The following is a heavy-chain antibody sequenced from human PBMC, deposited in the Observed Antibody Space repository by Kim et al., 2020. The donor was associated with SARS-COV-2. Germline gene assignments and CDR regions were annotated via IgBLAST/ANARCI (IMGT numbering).Heavy chain of an antibody. Sequence: GGSLRLSCAASGFTFSSYDMHWVRQATGKGLEWVSAIGTAGDTYYPGSVKGRFTISRENAKNSLYLQMNSLRAGDTAVYYCARGTPYYDILTGYSRYWYFDLWGRGTLVTVSS. D-gene: IGHD3-9*01. J-gene: IGHJ2*01. CDR3: ARGTPYYDILTGYSRYWYFDL. V-gene: IGHV3-13*01. CDR1: GFTFSSYD. CDR2: IGTAGDT.